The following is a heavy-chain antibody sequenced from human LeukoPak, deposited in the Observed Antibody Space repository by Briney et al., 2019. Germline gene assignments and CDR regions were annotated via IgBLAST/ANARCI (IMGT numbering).Heavy chain of an antibody. D-gene: IGHD2-2*02. V-gene: IGHV1-69*01. Sequence: ASVKVSCKASGGTFSSYAISWVRQAPGQGLEWMGGIIPIFGTANYAQKFQGRVTITADESTSTAYMELSSLRSEDTAVYYCASGSSTSCYTCSYFQHWGQGTLVTVSS. CDR3: ASGSSTSCYTCSYFQH. J-gene: IGHJ1*01. CDR2: IIPIFGTA. CDR1: GGTFSSYA.